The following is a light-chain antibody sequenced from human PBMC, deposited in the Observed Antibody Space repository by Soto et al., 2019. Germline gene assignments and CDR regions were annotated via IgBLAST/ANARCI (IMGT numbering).Light chain of an antibody. CDR3: CSYGGSFYV. CDR2: DIS. CDR1: TSDVGGYNY. V-gene: IGLV2-11*01. Sequence: LTQPRSVSGSPGQSVTISCTGTTSDVGGYNYVSWYQQYPGKAPKLMIYDISERPSGVPDRFSGSKSGNTASLTISGLQAEDEADYYCCSYGGSFYVFGTGTKVTVL. J-gene: IGLJ1*01.